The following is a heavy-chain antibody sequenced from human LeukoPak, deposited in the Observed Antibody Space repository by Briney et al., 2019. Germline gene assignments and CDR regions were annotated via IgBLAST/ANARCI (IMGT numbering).Heavy chain of an antibody. CDR3: ARDNHSAASVDP. CDR1: GYSISSGYY. V-gene: IGHV4-38-2*02. J-gene: IGHJ5*02. CDR2: IYHSGST. D-gene: IGHD1-14*01. Sequence: KPSETLSLTCTVSGYSISSGYYWGWIRQPPGKGLEWIGSIYHSGSTYYNPSLKSRVTISVDTPKNQFSLKLSSVTAADTAVYYCARDNHSAASVDPWGQGTLVTVSS.